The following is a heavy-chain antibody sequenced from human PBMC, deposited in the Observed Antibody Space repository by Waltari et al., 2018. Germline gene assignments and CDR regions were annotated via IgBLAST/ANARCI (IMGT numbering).Heavy chain of an antibody. CDR3: ARGVYSGSYYEDVPVDY. V-gene: IGHV1-2*02. J-gene: IGHJ4*02. CDR1: GYTFTGYY. CDR2: INPNSGGT. D-gene: IGHD1-26*01. Sequence: QVQLVQSGAEVKKPGASVKVSCTASGYTFTGYYMPWVRQAPGQGLEWMGWINPNSGGTNYAQKFQGRVTMTRDTSISTAYMELSRLRSDDTAVYYCARGVYSGSYYEDVPVDYWGQGTLVTVSS.